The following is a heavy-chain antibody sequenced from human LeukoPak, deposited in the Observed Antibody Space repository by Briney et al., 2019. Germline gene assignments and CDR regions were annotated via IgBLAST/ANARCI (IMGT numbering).Heavy chain of an antibody. J-gene: IGHJ4*02. Sequence: PGGSLRLSCAASGFTVSSNYMSWVRQAPGKGLEWASVIYSGGSTYYADSVKGRFTISRDNSKNTLYLQMNSLRAEDTAVYYCARGVYDSSGYYAFDYWGQGTLVTVSS. CDR1: GFTVSSNY. D-gene: IGHD3-22*01. V-gene: IGHV3-53*01. CDR2: IYSGGST. CDR3: ARGVYDSSGYYAFDY.